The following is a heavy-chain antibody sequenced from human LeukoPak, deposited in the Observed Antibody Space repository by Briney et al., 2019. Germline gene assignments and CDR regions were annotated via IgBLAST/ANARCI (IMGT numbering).Heavy chain of an antibody. V-gene: IGHV3-23*01. CDR1: GFTVSSNE. D-gene: IGHD6-13*01. Sequence: GGSLRLSCAASGFTVSSNEMSWVRQAPGRGLEWVSVISGSGGSTYHADSVKGRFTISRDNSKNTLYLQMNSLRAEDTALYYCAKDHSQARYSITWKFDPWGQGTLVTVSS. CDR2: ISGSGGST. J-gene: IGHJ5*02. CDR3: AKDHSQARYSITWKFDP.